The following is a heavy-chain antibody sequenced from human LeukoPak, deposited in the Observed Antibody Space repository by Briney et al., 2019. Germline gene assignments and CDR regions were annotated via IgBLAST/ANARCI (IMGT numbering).Heavy chain of an antibody. J-gene: IGHJ4*02. CDR2: INPSGGST. CDR1: GYTFTSYY. CDR3: ARGAFIYGPTVTTIDY. Sequence: ASVKVSCKASGYTFTSYYMHWVRPAPGQGLEWMGIINPSGGSTSYAQKFQGRVTMTRDTSTSTVYMELSSLRSEDTAVYYCARGAFIYGPTVTTIDYWGQGTLVTVSS. V-gene: IGHV1-46*01. D-gene: IGHD4-17*01.